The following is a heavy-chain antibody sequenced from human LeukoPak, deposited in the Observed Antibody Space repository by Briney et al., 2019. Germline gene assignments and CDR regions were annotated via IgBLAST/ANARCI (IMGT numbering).Heavy chain of an antibody. CDR1: GFNFNIYA. CDR2: ISNSGGRT. J-gene: IGHJ4*02. Sequence: PGGSLRLSCAASGFNFNIYATNWVRQAPGKGLEWVSGISNSGGRTSHAESVKGRFTISRDNSKNTLYLQMNSLRAEDTAVYYCAREVGGIFDYWGQGTLVTVSS. D-gene: IGHD1-14*01. V-gene: IGHV3-23*01. CDR3: AREVGGIFDY.